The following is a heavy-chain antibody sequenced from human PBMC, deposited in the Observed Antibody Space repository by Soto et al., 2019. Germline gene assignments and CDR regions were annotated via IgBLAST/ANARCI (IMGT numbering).Heavy chain of an antibody. Sequence: PGGSLRLSCAASGFTFSSYAMSWVRQAPGKGLEWVSAISGSGGSTYYADSVKGRFTISRDNSKNTLYLQMNSLTAEDTALYYCSKDLSRLYNHYGMDVWGQGTAVTVSS. CDR3: SKDLSRLYNHYGMDV. CDR2: ISGSGGST. D-gene: IGHD3-16*02. J-gene: IGHJ6*02. CDR1: GFTFSSYA. V-gene: IGHV3-23*01.